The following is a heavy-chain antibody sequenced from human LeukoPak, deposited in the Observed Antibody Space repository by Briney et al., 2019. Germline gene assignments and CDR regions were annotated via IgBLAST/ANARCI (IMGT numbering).Heavy chain of an antibody. CDR2: IYNIGNT. V-gene: IGHV4-59*01. CDR1: GDSISTYY. Sequence: SETLSLTCTVSGDSISTYYWSWIRQPPGKGLEWIGQIYNIGNTNYHPSLKSRVTIAVDTSKNQFSLKLSSVTAADTAVYYCAREQIGGAYWGYWGQGTLVTVSS. D-gene: IGHD7-27*01. CDR3: AREQIGGAYWGY. J-gene: IGHJ4*02.